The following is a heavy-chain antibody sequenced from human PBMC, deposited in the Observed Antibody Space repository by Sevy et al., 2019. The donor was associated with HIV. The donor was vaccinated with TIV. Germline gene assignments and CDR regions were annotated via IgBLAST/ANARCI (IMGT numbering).Heavy chain of an antibody. Sequence: GGSLRLSCAASGFTFSSFSMHWIRQAPGKGLEWVATISYDGSNKYYADSVKGRFTISRDNSKNSLYLQMNSLRAEDTAVYCCALERLFSNVAEYFQNWGQSTLVTVSS. J-gene: IGHJ1*01. V-gene: IGHV3-30-3*01. CDR3: ALERLFSNVAEYFQN. CDR2: ISYDGSNK. CDR1: GFTFSSFS. D-gene: IGHD1-1*01.